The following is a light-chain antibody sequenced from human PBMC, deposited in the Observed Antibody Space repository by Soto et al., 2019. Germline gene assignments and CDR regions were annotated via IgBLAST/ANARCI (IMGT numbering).Light chain of an antibody. J-gene: IGLJ1*01. CDR1: SSDVVGYNA. Sequence: QSALTQPRSVSGSPGQSVTISCTGTSSDVVGYNAVSWYQQHPGKAPKLMIFDVRKWPSGVPDRFSGSKSGNTPSLTISGLQAEDEADYYCCSYTGSYTYVFGTGTKVTVL. V-gene: IGLV2-11*01. CDR3: CSYTGSYTYV. CDR2: DVR.